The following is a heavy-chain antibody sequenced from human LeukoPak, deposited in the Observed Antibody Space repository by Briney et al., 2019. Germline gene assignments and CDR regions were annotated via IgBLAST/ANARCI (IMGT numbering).Heavy chain of an antibody. Sequence: SETLSLTCTVSGGSISSYYWSWIRQPPGKGLEWIGYIYYSGSTNYNPSLKSRVTISVDTSKNQFSLKLSSVTAADTAVYYCAREADHDYVWGSYRYVDYWGQGTLVTVSS. D-gene: IGHD3-16*02. CDR1: GGSISSYY. J-gene: IGHJ4*02. CDR3: AREADHDYVWGSYRYVDY. CDR2: IYYSGST. V-gene: IGHV4-59*12.